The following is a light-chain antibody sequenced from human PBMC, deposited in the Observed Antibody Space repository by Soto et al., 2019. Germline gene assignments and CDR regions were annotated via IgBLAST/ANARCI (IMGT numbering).Light chain of an antibody. CDR1: QGISSA. Sequence: DIPMTQSPSTLSASVGDRVTITCRASQGISSALAWYQQKPGKGPKLLIYDASSLESGVPSRFSGSGSGTEFTLTISSLQPDDFATYYCQQYNSYSRFGGGTKVEIK. CDR3: QQYNSYSR. J-gene: IGKJ4*01. CDR2: DAS. V-gene: IGKV1-5*01.